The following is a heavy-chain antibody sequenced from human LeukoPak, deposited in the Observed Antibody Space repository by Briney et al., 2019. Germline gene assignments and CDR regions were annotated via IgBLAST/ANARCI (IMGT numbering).Heavy chain of an antibody. V-gene: IGHV4-34*01. CDR1: GGSISSYY. J-gene: IGHJ3*02. CDR2: INHSGST. CDR3: ARPPIRADAFDI. Sequence: SETLSLTCTVSGGSISSYYWSWIRQPPGRGLEWIGEINHSGSTNYNPSLKSRVTISVDTSKNQFSLKLSSVTAADTAVYYCARPPIRADAFDIWGQGTMVTVSS. D-gene: IGHD5-24*01.